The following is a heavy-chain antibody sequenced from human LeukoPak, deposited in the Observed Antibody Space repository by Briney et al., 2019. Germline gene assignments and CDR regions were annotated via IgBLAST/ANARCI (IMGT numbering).Heavy chain of an antibody. CDR1: DGSTSTYN. CDR2: INHSGST. Sequence: SETLSLTCIVSDGSTSTYNWNWIRQPPGKGLEWIGEINHSGSTNYNPSLKSRVTISVDRSKNQFSLKLSSVTAADTAVYYCARGESGSLLFDYWGQGTLVTVSS. D-gene: IGHD1-26*01. CDR3: ARGESGSLLFDY. V-gene: IGHV4-34*01. J-gene: IGHJ4*02.